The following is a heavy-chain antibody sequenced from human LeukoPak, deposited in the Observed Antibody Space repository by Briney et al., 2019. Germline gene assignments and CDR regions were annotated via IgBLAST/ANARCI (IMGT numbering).Heavy chain of an antibody. V-gene: IGHV1-46*01. CDR1: GYTFTGYY. CDR2: INPSGGST. CDR3: ARDNSVGDIAWWFDP. Sequence: GASVKVSCKASGYTFTGYYMHWVRQVPGQGLEWMGIINPSGGSTGYAQKFQGRVTMTRDMSTSTAYMELSSLRSEDTAVYYCARDNSVGDIAWWFDPWGQGTLVTVSS. J-gene: IGHJ5*02. D-gene: IGHD3-16*02.